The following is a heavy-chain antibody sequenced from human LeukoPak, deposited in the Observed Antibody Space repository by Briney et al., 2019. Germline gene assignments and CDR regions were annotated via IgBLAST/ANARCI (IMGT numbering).Heavy chain of an antibody. V-gene: IGHV1-2*02. CDR3: ARLVVVPTARWFDP. Sequence: ASVKVSCKASGYTFTAYYIHWVRQAPGQGLEWMGWINPNTGGTNYAQKFQGRVTMTRDTSISTASMELSRLRSDDTAVYYCARLVVVPTARWFDPRGQGTLVTVSS. CDR1: GYTFTAYY. J-gene: IGHJ5*02. CDR2: INPNTGGT. D-gene: IGHD2-2*01.